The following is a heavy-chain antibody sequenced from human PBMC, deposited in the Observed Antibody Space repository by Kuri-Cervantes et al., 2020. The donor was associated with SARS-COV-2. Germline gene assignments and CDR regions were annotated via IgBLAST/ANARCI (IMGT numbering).Heavy chain of an antibody. CDR1: GYTFTGYY. Sequence: ASVKVSCKASGYTFTGYYIHWVRQAPGQGLEWMGWINPNSGGTNYAQKFQGRVTMTRDTSTSTVYMELSSLRSEDTAVYYCAREFDIVVVPAAIGFDPWGQGTLVTVSS. CDR3: AREFDIVVVPAAIGFDP. V-gene: IGHV1-2*02. D-gene: IGHD2-2*02. CDR2: INPNSGGT. J-gene: IGHJ5*02.